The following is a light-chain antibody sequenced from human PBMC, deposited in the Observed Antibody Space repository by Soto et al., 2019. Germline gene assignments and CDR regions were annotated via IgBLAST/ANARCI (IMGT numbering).Light chain of an antibody. CDR1: QSVSSN. Sequence: EIVKTESPATLSVSPGQRASLSCRASQSVSSNLAWYQQKPGQAPRLLIYGASSRATGIPDRFSGSGSGTDFTLTISRLEPEDFAVYYCQQYGSSPITFGQGTRLEI. V-gene: IGKV3-20*01. CDR3: QQYGSSPIT. CDR2: GAS. J-gene: IGKJ5*01.